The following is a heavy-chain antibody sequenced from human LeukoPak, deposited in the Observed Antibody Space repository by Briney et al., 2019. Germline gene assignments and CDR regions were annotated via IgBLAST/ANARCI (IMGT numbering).Heavy chain of an antibody. Sequence: PSETLSLTCSVSGGSISNVYWSWIRQPAGKGLEWIGRIYTSGSTNYSPSLKSRVTMSVDTSKNQFSLKLSSVTAADTAVYYCARGSSGSYYVEDYFDYWGQGTLVTVSS. CDR1: GGSISNVY. CDR2: IYTSGST. J-gene: IGHJ4*02. D-gene: IGHD1-26*01. CDR3: ARGSSGSYYVEDYFDY. V-gene: IGHV4-4*07.